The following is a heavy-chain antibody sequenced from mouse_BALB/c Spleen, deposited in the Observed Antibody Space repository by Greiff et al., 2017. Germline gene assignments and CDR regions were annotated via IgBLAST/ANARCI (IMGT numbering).Heavy chain of an antibody. CDR1: GFTFSSYT. CDR3: ARHYGSSHFAY. J-gene: IGHJ3*01. V-gene: IGHV5-12-2*01. CDR2: ISNGGGST. D-gene: IGHD1-1*01. Sequence: EVQVVESGGGLLQPGGSLKLSCAASGFTFSSYTMSWVRQTPEKRLEWVAYISNGGGSTYYPDTVKGRFTISRDNAKNTLYLQMSSLKSEDTAMYYCARHYGSSHFAYWGQGTLVTVSA.